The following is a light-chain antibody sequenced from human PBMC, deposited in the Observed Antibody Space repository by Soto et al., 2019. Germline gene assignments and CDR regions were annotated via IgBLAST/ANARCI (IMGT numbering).Light chain of an antibody. Sequence: IVLTQSPDTLSLSPGERATLYCRASRSVSSSYLAWYQHKAGQAPRLLISGASNRATDIPDRFSGSESGTDFALTINRLEPEDFAVYYCQQYDGAPLTFGPGTKVDVK. J-gene: IGKJ3*01. CDR1: RSVSSSY. CDR2: GAS. CDR3: QQYDGAPLT. V-gene: IGKV3-20*01.